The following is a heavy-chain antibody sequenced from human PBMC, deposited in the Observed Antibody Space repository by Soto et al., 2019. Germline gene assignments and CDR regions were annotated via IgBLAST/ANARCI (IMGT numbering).Heavy chain of an antibody. V-gene: IGHV1-46*03. D-gene: IGHD3-10*01. Sequence: ASVKVSCKASGYIFTSCYIDWVRQAPGQGLEWMGWINPFDGSRMFAQSFQGRVTMTRDTSTSTVYMEVSSLRSEDTAVYYCSRVDPGETSPFDHWGQGTLVTVSS. CDR3: SRVDPGETSPFDH. J-gene: IGHJ4*02. CDR2: INPFDGSR. CDR1: GYIFTSCY.